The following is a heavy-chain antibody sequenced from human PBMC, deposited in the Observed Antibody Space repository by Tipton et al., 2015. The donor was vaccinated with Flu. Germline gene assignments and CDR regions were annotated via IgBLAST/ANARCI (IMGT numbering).Heavy chain of an antibody. CDR2: IHTSGTT. V-gene: IGHV4-61*02. D-gene: IGHD4-11*01. J-gene: IGHJ5*02. CDR3: ARRDYSNYVSDPKNWFDP. CDR1: GDSITSGNYF. Sequence: TLSLTCTVSGDSITSGNYFWNWIRQPAGKGLEWIGRIHTSGTTYYKPSLKSRVTISMDTSKNQFSLQVRSVTAADTAVYYCARRDYSNYVSDPKNWFDPWGQGILVTVSS.